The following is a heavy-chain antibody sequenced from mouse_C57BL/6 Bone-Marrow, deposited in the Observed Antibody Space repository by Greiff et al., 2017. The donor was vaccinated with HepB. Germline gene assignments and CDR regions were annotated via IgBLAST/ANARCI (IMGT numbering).Heavy chain of an antibody. CDR1: GYTFTSYW. Sequence: QVQLKQPGAELVKPGASVKLSCKASGYTFTSYWMHWVKQRPGQGLEWIGMIHPNSGSTNYNEKFKSKATLTVDKSSSTAYMQLSSLTSEDSAVYYCARAYCSSYDDFDYWGQGTTLTVSS. D-gene: IGHD1-1*01. CDR2: IHPNSGST. J-gene: IGHJ2*01. CDR3: ARAYCSSYDDFDY. V-gene: IGHV1-64*01.